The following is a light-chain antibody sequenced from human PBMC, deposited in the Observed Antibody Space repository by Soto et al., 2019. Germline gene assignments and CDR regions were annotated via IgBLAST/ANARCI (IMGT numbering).Light chain of an antibody. CDR3: QQYKNWPL. CDR1: QSVRSH. J-gene: IGKJ5*01. V-gene: IGKV3-15*01. CDR2: GAS. Sequence: IVMTQSPATLSVSPWEGVTLSCRASQSVRSHLAWYQQKPGQPPMLLIYGASTRATGIPARFSGSGFGTEFTLTISSLQSEDFAVYYCQQYKNWPLFGQGTRLEI.